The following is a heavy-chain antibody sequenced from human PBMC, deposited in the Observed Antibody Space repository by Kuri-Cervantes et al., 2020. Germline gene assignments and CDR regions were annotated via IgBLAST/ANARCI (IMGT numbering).Heavy chain of an antibody. CDR1: GFTFSSYA. J-gene: IGHJ6*02. CDR3: AKVGVSYGMDV. CDR2: ISYDGSNK. V-gene: IGHV3-30-3*01. Sequence: GESLKISCAASGFTFSSYAMHWVRQAPGKGLEWVTVISYDGSNKYYADSVKGRFTISRDNSKNTLYLQMNSLRAEDTAVYYCAKVGVSYGMDVWGQGTTVTVSS. D-gene: IGHD3-16*01.